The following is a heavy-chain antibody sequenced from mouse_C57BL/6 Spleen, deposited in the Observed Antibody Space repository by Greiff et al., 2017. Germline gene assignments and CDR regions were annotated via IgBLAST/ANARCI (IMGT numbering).Heavy chain of an antibody. D-gene: IGHD2-5*01. J-gene: IGHJ3*01. V-gene: IGHV1-82*01. CDR1: GYAFSSSW. Sequence: VQLQQSGPELVKPGASVKISCKASGYAFSSSWMNWVKQRPGKGLEWIGRIYPGDGDTNYNGKFKGKATLTADTSSSTAYMRLSSLTSEDSAVYCCARGDYSNDWFAYWGQGTLVTVSA. CDR2: IYPGDGDT. CDR3: ARGDYSNDWFAY.